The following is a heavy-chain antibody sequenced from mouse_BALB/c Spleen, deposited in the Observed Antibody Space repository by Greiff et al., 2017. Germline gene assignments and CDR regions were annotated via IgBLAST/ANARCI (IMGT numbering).Heavy chain of an antibody. CDR3: AKHPHYGSSWYYAMDY. J-gene: IGHJ4*01. CDR1: GFSLTDYG. Sequence: VQLKESGPGLVAPSQSLSITCTVSGFSLTDYGVSWIRQPPGKGLEWLGVIWGGGSTYYNSALKSRLSISKDNSKSQVFLKMNSLQTDDTAMYYCAKHPHYGSSWYYAMDYWGQGTSVTVSS. V-gene: IGHV2-6-5*01. D-gene: IGHD1-1*01. CDR2: IWGGGST.